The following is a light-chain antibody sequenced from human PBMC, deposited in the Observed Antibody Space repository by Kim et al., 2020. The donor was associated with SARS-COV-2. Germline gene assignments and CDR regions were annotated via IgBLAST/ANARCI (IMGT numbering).Light chain of an antibody. CDR3: QQGYST. V-gene: IGKV3-20*01. CDR1: QSVSSSS. J-gene: IGKJ2*01. CDR2: GAS. Sequence: EIVLTQSPGTLSLSPGEGATLSCRASQSVSSSSLAWYQQKPGQAPRLLIYGASSRATGIPDRFSGSGSGTDFTLTISTLQPEDFGTYYCQQGYSTFGQGTKLEI.